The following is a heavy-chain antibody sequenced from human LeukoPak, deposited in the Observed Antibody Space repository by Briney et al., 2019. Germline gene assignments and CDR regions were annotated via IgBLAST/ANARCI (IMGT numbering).Heavy chain of an antibody. J-gene: IGHJ4*02. CDR2: ISGSGGST. CDR3: ARDQPVVTPLGY. D-gene: IGHD4-23*01. Sequence: GRSLRLSCAASGFAFSSYARSWVRQAPGKGLEWVSAISGSGGSTYYADSVRGRFTISRDNSKNTLYLQMNSLRAEDTAVYYCARDQPVVTPLGYWGQGTLVTVSS. V-gene: IGHV3-23*01. CDR1: GFAFSSYA.